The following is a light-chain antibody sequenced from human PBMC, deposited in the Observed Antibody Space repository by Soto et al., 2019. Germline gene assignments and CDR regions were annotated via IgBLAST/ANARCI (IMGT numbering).Light chain of an antibody. J-gene: IGKJ5*01. V-gene: IGKV2-28*01. CDR2: RTS. CDR1: HSLLHSNGYNY. CDR3: QQYNTWRSIS. Sequence: DIVMTQSPLSLPVTPGDPASISCSSSHSLLHSNGYNYLDWYLQKPGQSPQLLMFRTSSRATGFPARFTGSGSGTDFTLTISSLQSEDFAVYYCQQYNTWRSISFGQGTRLEIK.